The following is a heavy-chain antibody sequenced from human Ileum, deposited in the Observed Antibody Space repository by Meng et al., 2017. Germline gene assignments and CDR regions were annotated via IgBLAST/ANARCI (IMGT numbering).Heavy chain of an antibody. Sequence: QLFESGGRLAPPGRCLRLSCSASGCTFTYHWMEWVLQWPGKRLVWVSRITPDGSDPTYANSVKGRFTISRDNAKNTVYLQMNSLRAEDTALYYCTNDRLNHWGQGALVTVSS. D-gene: IGHD1-1*01. J-gene: IGHJ1*01. CDR1: GCTFTYHW. V-gene: IGHV3-74*01. CDR3: TNDRLNH. CDR2: ITPDGSDP.